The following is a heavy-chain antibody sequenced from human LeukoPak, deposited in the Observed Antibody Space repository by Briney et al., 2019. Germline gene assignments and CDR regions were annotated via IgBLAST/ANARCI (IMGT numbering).Heavy chain of an antibody. V-gene: IGHV4-59*01. D-gene: IGHD2-15*01. J-gene: IGHJ5*02. CDR3: ARCVVRGWFDP. CDR1: GGSISSYY. CDR2: IYYSGST. Sequence: PSETLSLTCTVSGGSISSYYWSWIRQPPGKGLEWIGYIYYSGSTNYNPSLKSRVTISVDTSKNQFSLKLSSVTAADTAVYYCARCVVRGWFDPWGQGTLVTASS.